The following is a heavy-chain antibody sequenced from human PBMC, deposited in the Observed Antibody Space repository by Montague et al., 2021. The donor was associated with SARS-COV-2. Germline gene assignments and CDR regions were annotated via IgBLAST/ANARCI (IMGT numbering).Heavy chain of an antibody. CDR1: GGSVSSSSYY. Sequence: SETLSLTCTVSGGSVSSSSYYWGWIRQPPGKGLEWIGSIYYTGSTYYNPSLKSRVTISVDTSKNQFSLKLSSVTAADAAVYYCERHITGSGNAFDIWGQGTMVTVSS. V-gene: IGHV4-39*01. CDR2: IYYTGST. J-gene: IGHJ3*02. D-gene: IGHD3-10*01. CDR3: ERHITGSGNAFDI.